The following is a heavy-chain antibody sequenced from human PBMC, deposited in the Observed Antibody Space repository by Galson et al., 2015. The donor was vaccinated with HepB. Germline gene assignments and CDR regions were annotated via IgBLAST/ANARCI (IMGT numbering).Heavy chain of an antibody. Sequence: SLRLSCAASGFTFSTYEMNWVRQAPGKGLEWVSYISISGSTTYYADSVKGRFTISRDNAKKSLYLQMNNLRAEDTAVYYCARDRYGDDGNALDIWGQGTMVTVSS. CDR3: ARDRYGDDGNALDI. D-gene: IGHD4-17*01. J-gene: IGHJ3*02. CDR2: ISISGSTT. CDR1: GFTFSTYE. V-gene: IGHV3-48*03.